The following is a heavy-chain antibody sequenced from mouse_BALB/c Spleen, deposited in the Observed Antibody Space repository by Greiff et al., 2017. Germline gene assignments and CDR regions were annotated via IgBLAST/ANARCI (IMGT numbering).Heavy chain of an antibody. CDR2: INSNGGST. Sequence: EVQLVESGGGLVKPGGSLKLSCAASGFTFSSYGMSWVRQTPDKRLELVATINSNGGSTYYPDSVKGRFTISRDNAKNTLYLQMSSLKSEDTAMYYCARDGGYFDVWGAGTTVTVSS. V-gene: IGHV5-6-3*01. CDR1: GFTFSSYG. CDR3: ARDGGYFDV. J-gene: IGHJ1*01.